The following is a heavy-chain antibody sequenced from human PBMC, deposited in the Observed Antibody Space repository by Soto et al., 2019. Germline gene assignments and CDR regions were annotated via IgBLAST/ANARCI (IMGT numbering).Heavy chain of an antibody. V-gene: IGHV4-4*07. J-gene: IGHJ4*02. D-gene: IGHD6-25*01. CDR3: ASKRRPTDGLDF. CDR2: IYTSGST. Sequence: WIRKPDGKGLEWIGRIYTSGSTNYNPSLKSRVTMSVDTSKNQFSLKLSSVTAADTSMYYCASKRRPTDGLDFWGQRT.